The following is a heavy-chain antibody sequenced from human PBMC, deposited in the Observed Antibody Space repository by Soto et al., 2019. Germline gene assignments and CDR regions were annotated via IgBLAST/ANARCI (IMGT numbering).Heavy chain of an antibody. Sequence: GGSLRLSCVASGFTFSNYGMHWVRQAPGKGLEWVAVISNGGSNKYYADSVKGRFTISRDNSKNTLYLQMNSLRAEDTALYYCAKDLWFGESLKYYFDYWGQGILVTVSS. D-gene: IGHD3-10*01. CDR3: AKDLWFGESLKYYFDY. CDR2: ISNGGSNK. J-gene: IGHJ4*02. V-gene: IGHV3-30*18. CDR1: GFTFSNYG.